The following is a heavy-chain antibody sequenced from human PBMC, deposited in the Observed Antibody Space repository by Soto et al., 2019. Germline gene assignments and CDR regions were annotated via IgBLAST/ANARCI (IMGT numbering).Heavy chain of an antibody. CDR3: ARVTTANMDV. V-gene: IGHV4-61*08. D-gene: IGHD3-22*01. Sequence: SETLSLTCTISGASITSSGYYWGWIRQSPGRGLEWIGNIYYSGSTNYNPSLKNRVTISVDTSKNQFSLKLSSVTAADTAVYYCARVTTANMDVWGKGTTVTVSS. J-gene: IGHJ6*03. CDR2: IYYSGST. CDR1: GASITSSGYY.